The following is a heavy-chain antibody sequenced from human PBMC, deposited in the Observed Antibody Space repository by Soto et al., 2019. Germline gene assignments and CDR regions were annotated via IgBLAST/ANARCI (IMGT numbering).Heavy chain of an antibody. CDR2: ISYNGNNK. Sequence: QVQLVESGGGVVQPGRSLRLSCAASGFSISTYALHWVRQAPGKGPEWVAIISYNGNNKHYADSVKGRFTISRDNSKNTVDLQMYSLKVEDTAMYYCARRSFPYSGSPLEPWSDALDIWGQGTMVTVSS. CDR3: ARRSFPYSGSPLEPWSDALDI. J-gene: IGHJ3*02. CDR1: GFSISTYA. V-gene: IGHV3-30*04. D-gene: IGHD1-26*01.